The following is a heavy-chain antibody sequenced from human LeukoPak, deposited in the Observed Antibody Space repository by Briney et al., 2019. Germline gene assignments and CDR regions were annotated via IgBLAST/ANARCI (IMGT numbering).Heavy chain of an antibody. Sequence: SETLSLTCAVSGYSISSGYYWGWIRPPPGKGLEWIGSIYHSGSTYYNPSLKSRVTISVDTSKNQFSLKLSSVTAADTAVYYCARDLYSSSWYQTHYIDYWGQGTLVTVSS. CDR2: IYHSGST. J-gene: IGHJ4*02. CDR1: GYSISSGYY. V-gene: IGHV4-38-2*02. CDR3: ARDLYSSSWYQTHYIDY. D-gene: IGHD6-13*01.